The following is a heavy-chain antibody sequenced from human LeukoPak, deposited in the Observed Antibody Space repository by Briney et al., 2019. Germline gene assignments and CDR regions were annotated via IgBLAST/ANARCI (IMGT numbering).Heavy chain of an antibody. Sequence: GGSLRLSCAASGLAFSRCWMSWVRQAPGKGLEWVADINQDGSGKYYVDSVKGRFTVSRDNAKNSLYLEMNSLRAEDTAVYYCARDPDHGALDYWGQGTPVTVSS. V-gene: IGHV3-7*01. CDR3: ARDPDHGALDY. D-gene: IGHD4-17*01. CDR2: INQDGSGK. J-gene: IGHJ4*02. CDR1: GLAFSRCW.